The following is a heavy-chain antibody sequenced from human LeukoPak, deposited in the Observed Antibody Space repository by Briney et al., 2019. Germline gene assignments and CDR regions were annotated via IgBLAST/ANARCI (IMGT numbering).Heavy chain of an antibody. CDR2: IYYSGST. V-gene: IGHV4-30-4*08. J-gene: IGHJ5*02. D-gene: IGHD3-10*01. CDR1: GGSISSGDYY. CDR3: AREHYYYGSGSLMWFDP. Sequence: SQTLSLTCTVSGGSISSGDYYWSWIRQPPGTGLEWIGYIYYSGSTYYNPSLKSRVTISVDTSKNQFSLKLSSVTAADTALYYCAREHYYYGSGSLMWFDPWGQGTLVTVSS.